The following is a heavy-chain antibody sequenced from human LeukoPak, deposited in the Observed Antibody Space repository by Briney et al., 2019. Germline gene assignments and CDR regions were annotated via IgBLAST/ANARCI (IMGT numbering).Heavy chain of an antibody. J-gene: IGHJ5*02. CDR2: INPNSGGT. CDR1: GYTFTGYY. CDR3: AREMVRARRRFDP. D-gene: IGHD3-10*01. V-gene: IGHV1-2*02. Sequence: ASVKVSCKASGYTFTGYYMHWVRQAPGQGLAWMGWINPNSGGTNYAQKFQGRVTMKRDTSISTAYMELSRLRSDDTAVYYCAREMVRARRRFDPWGQGTLVTVSS.